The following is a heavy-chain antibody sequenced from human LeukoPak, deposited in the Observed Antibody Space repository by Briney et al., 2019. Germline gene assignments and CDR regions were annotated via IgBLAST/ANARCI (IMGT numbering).Heavy chain of an antibody. CDR2: IGGSGGST. V-gene: IGHV3-23*01. Sequence: PGGSLRLSCAVSGFTFSNYGMSWVRQAPGKGLEWVSTIGGSGGSTYYADSVKGRFTISRDNSKNTLYLQMNSLRAEDTAVYYCAKGNPSGGDPWGQGTLVTVSS. CDR1: GFTFSNYG. J-gene: IGHJ5*02. D-gene: IGHD1-14*01. CDR3: AKGNPSGGDP.